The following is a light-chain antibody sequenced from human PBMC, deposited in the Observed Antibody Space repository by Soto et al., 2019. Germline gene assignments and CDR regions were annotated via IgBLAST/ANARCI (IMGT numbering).Light chain of an antibody. CDR2: SNN. Sequence: QSVLTQPPSASGTPGQRVTISCFGGSSNIGSNTVNWYQQLPGTAPKLLIYSNNYRPSGVPDRFSGSKSGTSASLAISGLQSEDEADYYCAVWDDSLNGWVFGGGTKLTVL. V-gene: IGLV1-44*01. CDR3: AVWDDSLNGWV. J-gene: IGLJ3*02. CDR1: SSNIGSNT.